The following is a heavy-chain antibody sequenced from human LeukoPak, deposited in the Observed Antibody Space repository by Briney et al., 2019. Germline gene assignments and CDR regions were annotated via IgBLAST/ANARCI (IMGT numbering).Heavy chain of an antibody. D-gene: IGHD1-26*01. CDR2: IYYTGST. Sequence: SETLSLTCTVSGGSVSSGTYYWSWIRQPPGKGLEWIGYIYYTGSTNYNPSLKSRVTISVDTSKNQFSLKLSSVTAADTAVYYCARGGSYSASDYWGQGTLVTVSS. J-gene: IGHJ4*02. CDR1: GGSVSSGTYY. CDR3: ARGGSYSASDY. V-gene: IGHV4-61*01.